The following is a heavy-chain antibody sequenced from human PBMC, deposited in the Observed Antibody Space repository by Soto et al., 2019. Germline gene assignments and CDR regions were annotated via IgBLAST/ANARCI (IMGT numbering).Heavy chain of an antibody. Sequence: QVHLVESGGGVVQPGRSLRLSCAASGFPFSSYAMHWVRQAPGRGLEWAATIWYDGSKKYYAESVRGRFTISRDNSKNRLYLQVNNLRVEDTAVYYCARDGRDYGGNYFDYWGQGTQLTVSS. CDR3: ARDGRDYGGNYFDY. CDR1: GFPFSSYA. D-gene: IGHD4-17*01. J-gene: IGHJ4*02. CDR2: IWYDGSKK. V-gene: IGHV3-33*01.